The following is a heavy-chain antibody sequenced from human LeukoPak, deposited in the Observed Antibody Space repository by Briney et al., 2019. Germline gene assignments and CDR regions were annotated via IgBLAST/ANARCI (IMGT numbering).Heavy chain of an antibody. D-gene: IGHD6-19*01. CDR3: ARGWLAYGY. CDR2: INHSGST. J-gene: IGHJ4*02. V-gene: IGHV4-34*01. CDR1: GGSFSGYY. Sequence: SETLSLTCAVYGGSFSGYYWSWIRQPPGKGLEWIGEINHSGSTNYNPSLKSRVTISVDTSKNQFSLKLSSVTASDTAVYYCARGWLAYGYWGQGTLVTVSS.